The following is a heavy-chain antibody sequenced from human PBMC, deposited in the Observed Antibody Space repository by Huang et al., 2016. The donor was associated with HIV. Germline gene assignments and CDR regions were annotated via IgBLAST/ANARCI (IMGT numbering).Heavy chain of an antibody. CDR3: ARASWYEPRSWYFGL. CDR2: INDNEYT. V-gene: IGHV4-34*01. J-gene: IGHJ2*01. Sequence: QVQLQQWGAGLLKPSETLSLTCAVYGGSVSGHYWGWIRQPPGKGLEWIAEINDNEYTNYNPSLKSRVTISVHTSRNQFSLKLNSVTAADAAVYYCARASWYEPRSWYFGLWGRGTLVTVSS. D-gene: IGHD6-13*01. CDR1: GGSVSGHY.